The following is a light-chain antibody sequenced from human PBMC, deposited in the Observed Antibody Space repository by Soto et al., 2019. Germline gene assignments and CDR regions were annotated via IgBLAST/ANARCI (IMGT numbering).Light chain of an antibody. CDR3: QQYNGYPKT. J-gene: IGKJ2*01. CDR1: QSVDSW. CDR2: KAS. V-gene: IGKV1-5*03. Sequence: DVQLTQSPSTLSASLGDTVTITCRASQSVDSWLAWSQQKPGKAPKLIIYKASILETDVPSRFSGGGSGTHFTLFISVLQPDDLATYYCQQYNGYPKTFGQGTKVEI.